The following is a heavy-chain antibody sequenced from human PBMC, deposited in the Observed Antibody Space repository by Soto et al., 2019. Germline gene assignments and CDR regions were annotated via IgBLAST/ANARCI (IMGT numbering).Heavy chain of an antibody. CDR2: ISYEGSNK. CDR3: ARDLSYYYYGMDV. J-gene: IGHJ6*02. CDR1: GFTFSSYA. V-gene: IGHV3-30-3*01. Sequence: QVQLVESGGGVVQPGRSLRLSCAASGFTFSSYAMHWVRQAPGKGLEWVAVISYEGSNKYYADSVKGRFTISRDNSKNRLYRQMNSLRAEDTAVYYCARDLSYYYYGMDVWGQGTTVTVSS.